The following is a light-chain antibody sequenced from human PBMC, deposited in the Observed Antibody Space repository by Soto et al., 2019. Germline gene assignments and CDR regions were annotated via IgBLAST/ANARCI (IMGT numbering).Light chain of an antibody. Sequence: ELVMTQSPVTLSVYPGERATLSCRASEPVYSNLAWYQQKPGQAPRLLINGASNRAAGIPARFSGSGSWTEFTLTISSLQSEDSAVYFCQQYNSLPFSFGHVTRLEI. V-gene: IGKV3-15*01. CDR1: EPVYSN. J-gene: IGKJ5*01. CDR2: GAS. CDR3: QQYNSLPFS.